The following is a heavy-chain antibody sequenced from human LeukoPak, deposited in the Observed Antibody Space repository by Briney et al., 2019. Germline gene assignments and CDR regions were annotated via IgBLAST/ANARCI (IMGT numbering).Heavy chain of an antibody. D-gene: IGHD3-9*01. CDR3: AKETDSRPHYDILTGYYLGNYFDY. CDR1: GFTFSSYA. J-gene: IGHJ4*02. CDR2: ISGSGGST. V-gene: IGHV3-23*01. Sequence: GGSLRLSCAASGFTFSSYAMSWVRQAPGKGLEWVSAISGSGGSTYYADSVKGRFTISRDNSKNTLYLQMNSLRAEDTAVYYCAKETDSRPHYDILTGYYLGNYFDYWGQGTLVTASS.